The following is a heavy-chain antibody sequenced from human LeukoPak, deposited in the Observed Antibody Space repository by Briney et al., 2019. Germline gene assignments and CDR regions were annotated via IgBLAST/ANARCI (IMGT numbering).Heavy chain of an antibody. CDR3: ASNGYSSSWLRDY. CDR1: GGSISSSNW. D-gene: IGHD6-13*01. V-gene: IGHV4-4*02. Sequence: PSETLSLTCAVSGGSISSSNWWSWVRQPPGKGLEWIGEIYHSGSTNYNPSLKSRVTISVDKSKNQFSLKLSSVTAADTAVYYCASNGYSSSWLRDYWGQGTLVTVSS. J-gene: IGHJ4*02. CDR2: IYHSGST.